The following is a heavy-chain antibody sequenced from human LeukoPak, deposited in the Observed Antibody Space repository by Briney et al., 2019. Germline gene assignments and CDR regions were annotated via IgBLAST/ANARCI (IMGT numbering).Heavy chain of an antibody. D-gene: IGHD3-3*01. CDR1: GFTFSSYA. CDR2: ISYDGSNK. Sequence: PGGSLRLSCAASGFTFSSYAMHWVRQAPGKGLEWVAVISYDGSNKYYADSVKGRFTISRDSSKNTLYLQMNSLRAEDTAVYYCAREGITIFGVAPYYYDGMDVWGQGTTVTVSS. V-gene: IGHV3-30-3*01. J-gene: IGHJ6*02. CDR3: AREGITIFGVAPYYYDGMDV.